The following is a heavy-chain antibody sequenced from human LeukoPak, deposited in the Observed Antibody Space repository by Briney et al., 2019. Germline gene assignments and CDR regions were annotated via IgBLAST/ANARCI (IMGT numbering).Heavy chain of an antibody. J-gene: IGHJ5*02. D-gene: IGHD6-6*01. V-gene: IGHV4-39*07. CDR2: IYYSGST. CDR3: AREQSSSAGS. Sequence: PSETLSLTCTVSGGFISSSSHDWAWIRQPPGKGLEWIGSIYYSGSTYYSPSLKSRVTISVDTSKNQFSLKLSSVTAADTAVYYCAREQSSSAGSWGQGTLVTVSS. CDR1: GGFISSSSHD.